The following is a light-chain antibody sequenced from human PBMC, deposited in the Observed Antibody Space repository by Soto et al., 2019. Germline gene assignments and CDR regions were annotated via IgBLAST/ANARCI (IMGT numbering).Light chain of an antibody. CDR2: EVS. V-gene: IGLV2-8*01. CDR3: SSYAGTEGV. CDR1: SSDVGGYNY. Sequence: QSALTQPPSASGSPGQSVTISCTGTSSDVGGYNYVSWYQQHPGKAPRLMIYEVSQRPSGVPDRFSGSKSGNTASLTVSGHQAEEAADYYCSSYAGTEGVFGGGTKLTVL. J-gene: IGLJ2*01.